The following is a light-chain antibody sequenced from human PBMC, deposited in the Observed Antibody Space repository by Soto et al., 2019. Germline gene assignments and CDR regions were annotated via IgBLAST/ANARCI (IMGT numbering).Light chain of an antibody. CDR2: ADS. CDR1: QSISSY. Sequence: DIQMTQSPSSLSASVGDRVTITCRASQSISSYLNWYQQKPGKAPKLLIYADSRLQSGVTSRFSGRGSGTDFTLTISSLQPEDFATYYCQQSYSTLTFGPGTKVDI. V-gene: IGKV1-39*01. J-gene: IGKJ3*01. CDR3: QQSYSTLT.